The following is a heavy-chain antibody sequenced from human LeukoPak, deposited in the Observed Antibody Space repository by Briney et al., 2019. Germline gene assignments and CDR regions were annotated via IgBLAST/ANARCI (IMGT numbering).Heavy chain of an antibody. V-gene: IGHV1-8*01. CDR2: MNPNSGNT. J-gene: IGHJ1*01. CDR3: ARGYYDSSGIYFQH. D-gene: IGHD3-22*01. CDR1: GYTFTSYD. Sequence: ASVKVSCKASGYTFTSYDINWVRQAPGQGLEWMGWMNPNSGNTGYAQKFQGRVTITRDTSACTAYMELSSLRSEDTAVYYCARGYYDSSGIYFQHWGQGTLVTVSS.